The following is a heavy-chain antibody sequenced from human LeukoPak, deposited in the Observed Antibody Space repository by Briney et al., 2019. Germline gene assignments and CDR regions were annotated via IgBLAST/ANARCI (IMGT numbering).Heavy chain of an antibody. CDR1: GGSISSSNW. V-gene: IGHV4-4*02. Sequence: SGTLSLTCAVSGGSISSSNWWSWVRQPPGKGLEWIGEIYHSGSTNYNPSLKSRDTISVDKSKNQFSLKLSSVTAADTAVYYCARASITMVRGFDYWGQGTLVTVSS. J-gene: IGHJ4*02. CDR2: IYHSGST. D-gene: IGHD3-10*01. CDR3: ARASITMVRGFDY.